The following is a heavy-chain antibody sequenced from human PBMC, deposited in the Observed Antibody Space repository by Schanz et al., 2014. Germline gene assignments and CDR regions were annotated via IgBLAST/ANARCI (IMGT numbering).Heavy chain of an antibody. CDR2: ISSSGSST. D-gene: IGHD6-19*01. V-gene: IGHV3-23*04. CDR1: GFTFSSCA. CDR3: ASSRSSSGNYDY. Sequence: VQLVESGGGVVQPGGSLRLSCAASGFTFSSCAMSWVRQAPGKGLEWVSAISSSGSSTFYADSVKGWFTISRDNSKSTLYLQMNSLSAEDTAIYHCASSRSSSGNYDYWGQGNLVTVSS. J-gene: IGHJ4*02.